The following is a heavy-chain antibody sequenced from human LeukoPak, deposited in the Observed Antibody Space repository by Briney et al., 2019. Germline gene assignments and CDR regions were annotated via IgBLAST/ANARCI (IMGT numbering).Heavy chain of an antibody. CDR2: TNPNSGNT. V-gene: IGHV1-8*01. Sequence: ASVKVSCKASGYTFTSYDINWVRQATGQGLEWMGWTNPNSGNTGYAQKFQGRVTMTRNTSISTAYMELSSLRSEDTAMYYCARAPEWGKSNYYYYMDVWGEGTTVTVSS. CDR3: ARAPEWGKSNYYYYMDV. J-gene: IGHJ6*03. D-gene: IGHD1-26*01. CDR1: GYTFTSYD.